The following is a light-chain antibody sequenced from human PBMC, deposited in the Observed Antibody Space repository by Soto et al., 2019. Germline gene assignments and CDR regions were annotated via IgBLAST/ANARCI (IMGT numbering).Light chain of an antibody. CDR3: QQYRTALSPWT. CDR1: QSFTSGY. V-gene: IGKV3-20*01. CDR2: ATS. J-gene: IGKJ1*01. Sequence: VLTQSPGSLSLSSGERVTLSCRASQSFTSGYLAWYQQKSGQAPRLLIYATSTRAPGIPDRFSGSGSGTDFTLTISRLEPEDCAVYYCQQYRTALSPWTFGQGTKVEIK.